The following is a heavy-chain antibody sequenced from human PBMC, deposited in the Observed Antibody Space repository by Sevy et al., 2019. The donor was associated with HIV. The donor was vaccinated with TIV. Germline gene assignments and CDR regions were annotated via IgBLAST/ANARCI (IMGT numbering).Heavy chain of an antibody. J-gene: IGHJ3*01. V-gene: IGHV1-8*01. Sequence: ASVKVSCKASGYTFTNNDINWVRQAAGQGLVGMGWMNPDSGNTGYTQTVQGRVTMTRDTAISTANMVLSSLRSEETAGYYCARASRSTSGAFDLWGQGTMVTVSS. CDR1: GYTFTNND. CDR2: MNPDSGNT. D-gene: IGHD2-2*01. CDR3: ARASRSTSGAFDL.